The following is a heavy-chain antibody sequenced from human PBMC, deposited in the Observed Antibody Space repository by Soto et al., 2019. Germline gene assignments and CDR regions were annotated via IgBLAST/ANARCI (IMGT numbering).Heavy chain of an antibody. CDR1: GFTFSSYG. J-gene: IGHJ4*02. D-gene: IGHD6-19*01. Sequence: GGSLRLSCAASGFTFSSYGMHWVRQAPGKGLEWVAVISYDGSNKYYADSVKGRFTISRDNSKNTLYLQMNSLRAEDTAVYYCAKDLMGIAVAGTFLYWGQGTLVTVSS. CDR2: ISYDGSNK. CDR3: AKDLMGIAVAGTFLY. V-gene: IGHV3-30*18.